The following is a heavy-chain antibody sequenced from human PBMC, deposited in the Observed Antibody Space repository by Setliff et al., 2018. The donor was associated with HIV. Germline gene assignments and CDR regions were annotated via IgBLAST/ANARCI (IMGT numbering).Heavy chain of an antibody. Sequence: ASVMVSCKISGYTLAELSIHWVRQAPGQGLEWMGWISPNNGHTSYAQNLQGRVTMTTDTSTNTAYLELRSLTSDDTAVYYCSRDINSSLNSWGQGTLVTVSS. CDR2: ISPNNGHT. CDR1: GYTLAELS. D-gene: IGHD6-13*01. V-gene: IGHV1-18*01. J-gene: IGHJ4*02. CDR3: SRDINSSLNS.